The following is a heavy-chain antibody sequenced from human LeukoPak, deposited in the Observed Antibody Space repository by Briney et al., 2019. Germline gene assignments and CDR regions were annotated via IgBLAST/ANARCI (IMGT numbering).Heavy chain of an antibody. CDR3: AKKPIVYTALNCFDP. CDR1: GYTFTSYD. V-gene: IGHV1-8*01. J-gene: IGHJ5*02. Sequence: GASVKVSCKASGYTFTSYDMNWVRQATGQGLEWMGWMNPNSGNTGYAQKFQGRVTMTRNTSISTAYMELSSLRSEDTAVYYCAKKPIVYTALNCFDPWAQETLDTVSS. CDR2: MNPNSGNT. D-gene: IGHD5-18*01.